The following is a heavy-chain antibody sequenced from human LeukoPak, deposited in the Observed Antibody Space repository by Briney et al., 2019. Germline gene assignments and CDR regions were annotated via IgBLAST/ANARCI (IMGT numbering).Heavy chain of an antibody. J-gene: IGHJ5*02. V-gene: IGHV3-7*05. Sequence: GGSLRLSCAVSGFTFRSYWMTWVRQAPGKGLEWEANIKQDGSERDYVDSVKGRFTISRDNAKNSLYLQMNSLRAEDTAVYYCARGRNSGWYYDSWGQRTLVTVSS. D-gene: IGHD6-19*01. CDR1: GFTFRSYW. CDR3: ARGRNSGWYYDS. CDR2: IKQDGSER.